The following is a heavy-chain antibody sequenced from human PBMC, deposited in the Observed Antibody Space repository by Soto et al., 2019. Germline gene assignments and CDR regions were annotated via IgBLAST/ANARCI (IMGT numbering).Heavy chain of an antibody. CDR2: IYYSGRS. D-gene: IGHD3-10*01. CDR3: ARYDSDRFGYGFDY. V-gene: IGHV4-39*01. CDR1: GGSMSSNYH. Sequence: SETLSLTCTVSGGSMSSNYHWGWIRQPPGKGLEWIGNIYYSGRSYYNPSLKSRLTISVDTSKNQFSLYVSSVTAADTAVYYCARYDSDRFGYGFDYWGQGTQVTVS. J-gene: IGHJ4*02.